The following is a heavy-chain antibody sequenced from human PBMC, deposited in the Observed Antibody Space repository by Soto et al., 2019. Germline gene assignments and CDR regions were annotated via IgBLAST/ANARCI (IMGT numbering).Heavy chain of an antibody. Sequence: EVQLLESGGGLVQPGGSLRLSCAASGFTFTSYAMTWVRQAPGKGPEWVSTINHSGGTTHYADSVKGRFTISRDNSKNPLALQMDSLRGEDTAVYSWSEGTGSYLDRDYWGQGTLVTVSS. J-gene: IGHJ4*02. CDR3: SEGTGSYLDRDY. V-gene: IGHV3-23*01. CDR2: INHSGGTT. CDR1: GFTFTSYA. D-gene: IGHD3-10*01.